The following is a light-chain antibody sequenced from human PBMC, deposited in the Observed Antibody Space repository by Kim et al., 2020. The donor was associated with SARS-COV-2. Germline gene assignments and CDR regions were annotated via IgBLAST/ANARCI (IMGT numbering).Light chain of an antibody. CDR1: QSIDSY. V-gene: IGKV3-11*01. J-gene: IGKJ1*01. CDR2: DAC. CDR3: QQRTTWPPWT. Sequence: SPGEGATLSGRARQSIDSYLAWSQQRPGQPPRLLIYDACIRATGIPARFSGSGSGTDFTLTISSLEPEDFAVYYCQQRTTWPPWTFGQGTKVDIK.